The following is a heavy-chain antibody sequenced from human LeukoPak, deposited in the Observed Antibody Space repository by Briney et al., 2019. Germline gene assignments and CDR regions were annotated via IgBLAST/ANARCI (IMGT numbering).Heavy chain of an antibody. J-gene: IGHJ4*02. Sequence: ASVKVSCKASGYTSTDFGISWVRQAPGQGLEWMGWISAYNGNKNYVQKFQGRVTMTTDTSTSTAYMELTSLRSDDTAMYYCTRDLGVDTTMIFFDYWGQGTLVTVSS. V-gene: IGHV1-18*01. D-gene: IGHD5-18*01. CDR3: TRDLGVDTTMIFFDY. CDR1: GYTSTDFG. CDR2: ISAYNGNK.